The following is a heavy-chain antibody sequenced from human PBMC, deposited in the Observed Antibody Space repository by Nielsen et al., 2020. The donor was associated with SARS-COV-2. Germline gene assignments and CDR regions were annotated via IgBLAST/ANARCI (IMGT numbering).Heavy chain of an antibody. CDR2: IRSKAYGGTT. J-gene: IGHJ3*02. Sequence: GGSLRLSCTASGFTFGDYAMSWFRQAPGKGLEWVGFIRSKAYGGTTEYAASVKGRFTISRDDSKSIAYLQMNSLKTEDTAVYYCTRPKVGARRANDAFDIWDQGTMVTVSS. CDR3: TRPKVGARRANDAFDI. CDR1: GFTFGDYA. V-gene: IGHV3-49*03. D-gene: IGHD1-26*01.